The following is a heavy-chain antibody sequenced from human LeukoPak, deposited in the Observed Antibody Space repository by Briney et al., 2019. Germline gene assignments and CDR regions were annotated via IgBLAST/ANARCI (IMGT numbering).Heavy chain of an antibody. D-gene: IGHD4-17*01. CDR1: GFTVSTNY. CDR3: ARGFRSVTTWGYFDY. Sequence: GGSLRLSCAASGFTVSTNYMSWVRQAPRKGLEWVSLIYSGGGTYYADSVKGRFTISRDNSRNTLSLQMNSLRVDDTAVYYCARGFRSVTTWGYFDYWGQGALVTVSS. V-gene: IGHV3-66*01. CDR2: IYSGGGT. J-gene: IGHJ4*02.